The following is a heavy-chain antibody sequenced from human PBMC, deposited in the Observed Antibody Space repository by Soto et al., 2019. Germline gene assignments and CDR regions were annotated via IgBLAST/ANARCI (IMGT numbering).Heavy chain of an antibody. J-gene: IGHJ4*02. V-gene: IGHV3-15*01. CDR3: TTDLAGSCYYCPY. D-gene: IGHD2-15*01. CDR1: GFTFSNAW. CDR2: IKSKTDGGTT. Sequence: GGSLRLSCAASGFTFSNAWMSWVRQAPGKGLEWVGRIKSKTDGGTTDYAAPVKGRFTISRDDSKNTLYLQMNSLKTEDTAVYYCTTDLAGSCYYCPYWGQGTLVTVSS.